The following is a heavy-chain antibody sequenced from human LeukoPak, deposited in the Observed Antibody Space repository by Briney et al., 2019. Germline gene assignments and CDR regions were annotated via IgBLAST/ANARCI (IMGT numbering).Heavy chain of an antibody. CDR1: GFTFSSYG. CDR2: IKQDGSEK. J-gene: IGHJ6*02. CDR3: ARAVSWLVAGRGHMDV. D-gene: IGHD6-19*01. Sequence: GGSLRLFCAASGFTFSSYGMHWVRQAPGKGLEWVANIKQDGSEKYYVDSVRGRFTIPRDNAKNSLYLQLNSLRVEDTGVYYCARAVSWLVAGRGHMDVWGQGTTVTVSS. V-gene: IGHV3-7*01.